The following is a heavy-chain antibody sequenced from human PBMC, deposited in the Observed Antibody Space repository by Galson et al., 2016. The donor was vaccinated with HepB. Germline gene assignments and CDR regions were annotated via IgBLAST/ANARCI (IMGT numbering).Heavy chain of an antibody. CDR2: IYYSGST. D-gene: IGHD5-18*01. CDR1: GGSISGYY. V-gene: IGHV4-59*01. J-gene: IGHJ1*01. Sequence: QLQLQQSGPGLVKPSETLSLTCNVSGGSISGYYCSWIRQPPGKGLEWIGYIYYSGSTNYNPSLKSRVTISGDTSKNQLSLMLNDVTAADTAVYYGAAGYNWDFWGQGALVTVSS. CDR3: AAGYNWDF.